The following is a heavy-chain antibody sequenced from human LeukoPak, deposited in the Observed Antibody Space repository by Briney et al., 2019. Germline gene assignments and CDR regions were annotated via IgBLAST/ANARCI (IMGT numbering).Heavy chain of an antibody. CDR1: GFTFSSYS. D-gene: IGHD1-26*01. J-gene: IGHJ3*02. Sequence: GGSLRLSCAASGFTFSSYSMNWVRQAPGKGLEWVAVIWYDGSNKYYGDSVKGRFTISRDNSKNTLSLRMDSLRAEDTAVYYCARGREWELPSYDAFDIWGQGTVVTVSS. CDR3: ARGREWELPSYDAFDI. CDR2: IWYDGSNK. V-gene: IGHV3-33*01.